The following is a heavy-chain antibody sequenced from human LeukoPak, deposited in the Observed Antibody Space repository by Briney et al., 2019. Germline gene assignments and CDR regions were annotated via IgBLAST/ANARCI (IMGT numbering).Heavy chain of an antibody. CDR3: ARDGSCSGGSCYPYYYGMDV. J-gene: IGHJ6*02. Sequence: PSETLSLTCTVSGGSISSYYWSWVRQPPRKGLEWIGYMSYSGNTNYNPCLKSRVIISVDTSKNQFSLNLSSVTAADTAVYYCARDGSCSGGSCYPYYYGMDVWGQGTTVTVSS. D-gene: IGHD2-15*01. CDR1: GGSISSYY. CDR2: MSYSGNT. V-gene: IGHV4-59*01.